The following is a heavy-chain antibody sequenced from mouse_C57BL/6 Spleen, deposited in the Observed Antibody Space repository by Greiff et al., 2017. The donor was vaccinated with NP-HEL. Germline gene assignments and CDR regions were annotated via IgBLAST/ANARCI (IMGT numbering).Heavy chain of an antibody. Sequence: EVKLQESGPGLVKPSQSLSLTCSVTGYSITSGYYWNWIRQFPGNKLEWMGYISYDGSNNYNPSLKNRISITRDTSKNQFFLKLNSVTTEDTATYYCARGAFITTVVPFDYWGQGTTLTVSS. CDR3: ARGAFITTVVPFDY. CDR1: GYSITSGYY. V-gene: IGHV3-6*01. CDR2: ISYDGSN. J-gene: IGHJ2*01. D-gene: IGHD1-1*01.